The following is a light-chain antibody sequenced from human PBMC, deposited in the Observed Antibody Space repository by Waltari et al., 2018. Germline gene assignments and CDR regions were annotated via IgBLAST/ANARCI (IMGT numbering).Light chain of an antibody. V-gene: IGLV2-14*03. Sequence: QSALTQPASVSGSPGQSITISCTGSSSDVDYVSWYRQFPGKAPKVLIYDVNRRPSGVSNRFSGSKSGSTASLTISGLQPQDEADYYCTSYADIIPVVFGGGTKLTVL. CDR1: SSDVDY. CDR3: TSYADIIPVV. J-gene: IGLJ2*01. CDR2: DVN.